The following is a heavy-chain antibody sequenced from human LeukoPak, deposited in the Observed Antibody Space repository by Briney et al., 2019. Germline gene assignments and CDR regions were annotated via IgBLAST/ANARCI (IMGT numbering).Heavy chain of an antibody. CDR2: IYTNEIT. V-gene: IGHV4-4*07. Sequence: SETLSLTCTVSGGSITNYYWSWIRQPAGKGLEWIGRIYTNEITNYNPSLKSRVTMSVDTSKNQSSLNLSSVTAADTAVYYCARSAYFDWLLDPYGMDVWGQGTTVTVSS. D-gene: IGHD3-9*01. CDR3: ARSAYFDWLLDPYGMDV. J-gene: IGHJ6*02. CDR1: GGSITNYY.